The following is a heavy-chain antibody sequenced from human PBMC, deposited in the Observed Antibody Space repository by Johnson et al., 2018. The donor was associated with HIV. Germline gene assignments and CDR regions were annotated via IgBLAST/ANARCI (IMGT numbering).Heavy chain of an antibody. CDR1: GFTFEDYG. J-gene: IGHJ3*02. V-gene: IGHV3-20*04. CDR2: INWNGGRT. CDR3: ARGRLISMIVSAGAFDI. D-gene: IGHD3-22*01. Sequence: VQLVESGGGAVRPGGSLRLSCVVSGFTFEDYGMSWVRQAPGKGLAWVSAINWNGGRTTYADSVKGRFIISRDNAKNSLYLQMNSLRDEDTAFYYCARGRLISMIVSAGAFDIGGQGTMVTVSS.